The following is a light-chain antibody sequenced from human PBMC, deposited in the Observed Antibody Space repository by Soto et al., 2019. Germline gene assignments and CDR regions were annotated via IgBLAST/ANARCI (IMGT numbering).Light chain of an antibody. Sequence: EIVLTQSPGTLSLSPGERATLSCRASQSVSDSLAWFQQKPGQAPRLLIYDASNRATGIPARFSGGGSGKDFTLTISSLEHEDFAVYYCQHRSNWPSLAFGGGTKVDIK. CDR3: QHRSNWPSLA. V-gene: IGKV3-11*01. CDR1: QSVSDS. J-gene: IGKJ4*01. CDR2: DAS.